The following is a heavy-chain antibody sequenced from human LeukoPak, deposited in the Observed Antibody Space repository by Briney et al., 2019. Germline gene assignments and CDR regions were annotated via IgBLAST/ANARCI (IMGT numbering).Heavy chain of an antibody. Sequence: GASVKVSCKASGYTFTGYYMHWARQAPGQGLEWMGWINPNSGGTNYAQKFQGGVTMTRDTSISTAYMELSRLRSDDTAVYYCARGAFPTLLYFDYWGQGTLVTVSS. CDR1: GYTFTGYY. CDR2: INPNSGGT. D-gene: IGHD2/OR15-2a*01. CDR3: ARGAFPTLLYFDY. J-gene: IGHJ4*02. V-gene: IGHV1-2*02.